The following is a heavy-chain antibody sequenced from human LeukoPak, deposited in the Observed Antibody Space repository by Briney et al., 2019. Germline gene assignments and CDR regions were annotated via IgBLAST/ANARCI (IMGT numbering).Heavy chain of an antibody. V-gene: IGHV4-61*02. Sequence: SQTLSLTXTVSGGSISSGSYYWSWIRQPAGKGLEWIGRIYTSGSTNYNPSLKSRVTISVDTSKNQFSLKLSSVTAADTAVYYCARGYFFLDYWGQGTLVTVSS. D-gene: IGHD2/OR15-2a*01. CDR2: IYTSGST. CDR3: ARGYFFLDY. CDR1: GGSISSGSYY. J-gene: IGHJ4*02.